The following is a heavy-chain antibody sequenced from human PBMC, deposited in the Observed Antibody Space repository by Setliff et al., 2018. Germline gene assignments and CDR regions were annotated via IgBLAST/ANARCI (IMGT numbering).Heavy chain of an antibody. J-gene: IGHJ4*02. V-gene: IGHV3-23*01. D-gene: IGHD3-16*01. CDR2: ISDDGGRT. CDR1: GFTVSRAW. Sequence: GGSLRLSCIASGFTVSRAWMNWVRQAPGKGLEWVSGISDDGGRTYYADSVKGRFTISRDNSKNTLYLQMSSLRAEDTAVYYCAKYVKKFAHFDYWGQGTLVTVSS. CDR3: AKYVKKFAHFDY.